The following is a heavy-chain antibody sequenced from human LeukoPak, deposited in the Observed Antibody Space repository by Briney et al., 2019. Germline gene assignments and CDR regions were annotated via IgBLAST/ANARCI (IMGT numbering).Heavy chain of an antibody. CDR3: ARTPLAAGISWFDP. J-gene: IGHJ5*02. CDR1: GFTFRNAW. D-gene: IGHD6-13*01. Sequence: PGGSLRLSCAASGFTFRNAWMSWIRQPPGKGLEWIGEINHSGSTNYNPSLKSRVTISVDTSKNQFSLKLSSVTAADTAVYYCARTPLAAGISWFDPWGQGTLVTVSS. CDR2: INHSGST. V-gene: IGHV4-34*01.